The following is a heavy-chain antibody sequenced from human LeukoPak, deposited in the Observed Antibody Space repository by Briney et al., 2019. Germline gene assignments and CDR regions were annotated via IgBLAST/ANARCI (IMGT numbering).Heavy chain of an antibody. CDR1: GFTFTSYA. Sequence: GGSLRLSCAASGFTFTSYAMRWVRQAPGERLGWVAGVTGNGIHTWYADSVKGRFTIFRDNSNNSLYLQMNSLRAEDTAVYYCARDMPRVAFLEWLSSGFDCWGQGTLATVSS. CDR2: VTGNGIHT. D-gene: IGHD3-3*02. V-gene: IGHV3-23*01. J-gene: IGHJ4*02. CDR3: ARDMPRVAFLEWLSSGFDC.